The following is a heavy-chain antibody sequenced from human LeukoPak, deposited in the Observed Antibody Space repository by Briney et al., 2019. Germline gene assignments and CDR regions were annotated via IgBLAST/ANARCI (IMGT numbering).Heavy chain of an antibody. D-gene: IGHD3-22*01. CDR3: ARGSGYRTYYYYMDA. CDR2: ISSSGSTI. J-gene: IGHJ6*03. CDR1: GFAFSAYW. Sequence: GGSLRLSCSASGFAFSAYWMNWVRQAPGKGLQWVSYISSSGSTIYYADSVKGRFTISRDNAKNSLYLQVNSLRAEDTAVYYCARGSGYRTYYYYMDAWGKGTTVTVSS. V-gene: IGHV3-48*04.